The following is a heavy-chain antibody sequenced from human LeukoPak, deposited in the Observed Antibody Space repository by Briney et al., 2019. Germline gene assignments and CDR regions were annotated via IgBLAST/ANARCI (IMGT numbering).Heavy chain of an antibody. J-gene: IGHJ4*02. D-gene: IGHD3-3*01. CDR1: GFTFGNYT. V-gene: IGHV3-43*02. Sequence: GGSLRLSCAASGFTFGNYTMHWFRQPPGRGLQWVSLITGDGGTTSYAGSVKGRFTISRDNSKNSLYLHMNSLRNEDTALYYCAKGHFGAGHYWGQGTLVTVSS. CDR3: AKGHFGAGHY. CDR2: ITGDGGTT.